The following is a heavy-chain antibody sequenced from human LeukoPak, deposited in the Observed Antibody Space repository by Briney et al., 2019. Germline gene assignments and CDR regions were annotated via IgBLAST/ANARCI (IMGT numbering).Heavy chain of an antibody. CDR3: AREAGTTATYWFDP. Sequence: ASVKVSCKASGYTFTSYGTSWVRQAPGQGLEWMGWISAYNGNTNYAQKLQGRVTMTTDTSTSTAYMELRSLRSDDTAVYYCAREAGTTATYWFDPWGQGTLVTVSS. CDR2: ISAYNGNT. J-gene: IGHJ5*02. CDR1: GYTFTSYG. D-gene: IGHD1-7*01. V-gene: IGHV1-18*01.